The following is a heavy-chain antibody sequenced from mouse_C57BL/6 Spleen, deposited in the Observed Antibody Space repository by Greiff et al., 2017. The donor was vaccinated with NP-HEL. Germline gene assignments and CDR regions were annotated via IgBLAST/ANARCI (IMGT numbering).Heavy chain of an antibody. Sequence: EVKLVESGGGLVQPGESLKLSCESNEYEFPSHDMSWVRKTPEKRLELVAAINSDGGSTYYPDTMERRFIISRDNTKKTLYLQMSSLRSEDTALYYCARGGNYYGSSYWYCDVWGTGTTVTVSS. CDR3: ARGGNYYGSSYWYCDV. CDR1: EYEFPSHD. D-gene: IGHD1-1*01. CDR2: INSDGGST. J-gene: IGHJ1*03. V-gene: IGHV5-2*01.